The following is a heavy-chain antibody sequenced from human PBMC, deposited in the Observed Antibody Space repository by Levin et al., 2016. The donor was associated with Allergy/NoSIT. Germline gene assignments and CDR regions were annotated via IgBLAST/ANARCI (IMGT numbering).Heavy chain of an antibody. J-gene: IGHJ6*03. D-gene: IGHD2-2*01. CDR2: ISGSGGST. Sequence: GGSLRLSCAASGFTFSSYAMSWVRQAPGKGLEWVSAISGSGGSTYYADSVKGRFTISRDNSKNTLYLQMNSLRAEDTAVYYCAKALSQPHQIYYYYYYMDVWGKGTTVTVSS. CDR3: AKALSQPHQIYYYYYYMDV. CDR1: GFTFSSYA. V-gene: IGHV3-23*01.